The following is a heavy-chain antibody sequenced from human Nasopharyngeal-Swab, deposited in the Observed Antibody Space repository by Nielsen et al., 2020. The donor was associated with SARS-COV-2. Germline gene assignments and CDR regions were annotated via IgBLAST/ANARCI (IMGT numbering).Heavy chain of an antibody. Sequence: WIRQPPGKGPEWVSTISGSGGGTYYADSVKGRFTISRDNSKNTLYLQMNSLRAVDTAVYYCAKDRGDYDYIWGSYRGGFDYWGQGTLVTVSS. CDR2: ISGSGGGT. CDR3: AKDRGDYDYIWGSYRGGFDY. J-gene: IGHJ4*02. D-gene: IGHD3-16*02. V-gene: IGHV3-23*01.